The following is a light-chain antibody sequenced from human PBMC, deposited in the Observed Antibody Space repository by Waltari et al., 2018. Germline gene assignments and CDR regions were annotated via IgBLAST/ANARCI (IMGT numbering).Light chain of an antibody. CDR2: DVS. CDR3: SSYTRSSTWV. Sequence: QSALTQPASVSGSPGQSITISCTGTSTDVGGSNYVSWYQQQPGKAPKFMIYDVSKRPSGVSNRFSGSKSGNTASLTISGLQAEDEADYYCSSYTRSSTWVFGGGTKLTVL. J-gene: IGLJ3*02. V-gene: IGLV2-14*01. CDR1: STDVGGSNY.